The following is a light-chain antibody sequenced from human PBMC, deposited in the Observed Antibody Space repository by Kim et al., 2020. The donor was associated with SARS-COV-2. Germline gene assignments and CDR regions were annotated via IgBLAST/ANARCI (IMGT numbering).Light chain of an antibody. CDR3: QSFDSTNQV. J-gene: IGLJ3*02. CDR2: DDN. CDR1: SGRIATNY. V-gene: IGLV6-57*04. Sequence: NFMLTQPHSVSESPGKTVTISCTRSSGRIATNYVQWYQQRPGSAPTTVIYDDNQRPPGVPDRFSGSIDSSSNSASLTISGLRTEDEADYYCQSFDSTNQVFGGGTQLTVL.